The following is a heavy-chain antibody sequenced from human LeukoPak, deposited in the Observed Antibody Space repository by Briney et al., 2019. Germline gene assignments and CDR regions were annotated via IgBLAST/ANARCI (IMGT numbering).Heavy chain of an antibody. D-gene: IGHD3-22*01. J-gene: IGHJ3*02. CDR2: INRRGSN. CDR3: ANLGPYYYDSSRYEGFDI. V-gene: IGHV4-34*01. CDR1: GGSFSGYY. Sequence: SETLSLTCVVYGGSFSGYYWTWIRQPPGKWLEWIGEINRRGSNNYSPSLKRRVSMSIDMSKNQFFLRLSSVTAADTAVYYCANLGPYYYDSSRYEGFDIWGQGTMVTVSS.